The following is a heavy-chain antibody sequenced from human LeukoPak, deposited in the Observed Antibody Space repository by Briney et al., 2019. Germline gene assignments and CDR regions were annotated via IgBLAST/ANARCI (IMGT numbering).Heavy chain of an antibody. D-gene: IGHD3-16*01. CDR2: IYWNDDK. Sequence: SGPTLVNPTQTLTLTCSFSGFSLSTSGVGVAWIRQPPGKALEWLALIYWNDDKRYSPSLKSRLTITKDTSKNQMVLTMTNMDPVDTATYYCAHDLAGDLGFDLWGRGTLVTVSS. V-gene: IGHV2-5*01. CDR3: AHDLAGDLGFDL. CDR1: GFSLSTSGVG. J-gene: IGHJ2*01.